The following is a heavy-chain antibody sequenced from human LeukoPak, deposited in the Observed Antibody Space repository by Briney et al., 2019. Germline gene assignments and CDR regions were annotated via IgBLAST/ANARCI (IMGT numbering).Heavy chain of an antibody. Sequence: PSETLSLTCAVSGGSISSSNWWTWVRQPPGEGLEWIGEIYHAGNTNYNPSLKSRVTISVNKSKNQFSLKLTSVTAADTAVYYCATEAYYDSSGPHFDYWGQGTLVTVSS. CDR1: GGSISSSNW. J-gene: IGHJ4*02. D-gene: IGHD3-22*01. CDR2: IYHAGNT. V-gene: IGHV4-4*02. CDR3: ATEAYYDSSGPHFDY.